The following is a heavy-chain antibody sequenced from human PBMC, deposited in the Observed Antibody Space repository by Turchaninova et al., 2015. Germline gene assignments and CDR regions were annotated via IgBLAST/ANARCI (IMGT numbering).Heavy chain of an antibody. D-gene: IGHD1-26*01. CDR2: IDWDNDQ. Sequence: QVTLRESGPELVKPTQTLTLTCTFSGLSLSTRGVRMSWIRQPPGKALEWLARIDWDNDQYHNPSPKTRLNIPNDTCKNQVVLTMTNMDPVDTAMYYCARMTGAEYYHGMDVWGQGTTVTVSS. CDR3: ARMTGAEYYHGMDV. CDR1: GLSLSTRGVR. J-gene: IGHJ6*02. V-gene: IGHV2-70*15.